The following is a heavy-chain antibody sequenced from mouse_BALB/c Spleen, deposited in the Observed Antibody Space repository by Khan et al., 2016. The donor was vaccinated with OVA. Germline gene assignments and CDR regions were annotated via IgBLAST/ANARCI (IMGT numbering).Heavy chain of an antibody. CDR2: ISTYSGST. J-gene: IGHJ2*01. CDR3: ARPAYDGYYDY. Sequence: VQLQESGPELVRPGVSVKISCKGSGYTFTDYAMYWVKQSHAKSLEWLGLISTYSGSTNYNQKFKGKVTMTVDKSSSAAYMELARLTSEDSAIYYCARPAYDGYYDYWGQGTTLTVSS. V-gene: IGHV1S137*01. D-gene: IGHD2-3*01. CDR1: GYTFTDYA.